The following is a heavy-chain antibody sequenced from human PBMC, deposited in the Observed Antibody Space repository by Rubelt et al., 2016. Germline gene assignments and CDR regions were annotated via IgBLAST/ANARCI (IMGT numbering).Heavy chain of an antibody. Sequence: GYTFTGYNMHWVRQAPGQGLEWMGRINPNSGDTNYAQKFQGRVTMTRDTSISTAYMELSRLISDDTAVYYCARGVGSSGWYRYDYWGQGTLVTVSS. D-gene: IGHD6-19*01. CDR1: GYTFTGYN. CDR3: ARGVGSSGWYRYDY. V-gene: IGHV1-2*06. CDR2: INPNSGDT. J-gene: IGHJ4*02.